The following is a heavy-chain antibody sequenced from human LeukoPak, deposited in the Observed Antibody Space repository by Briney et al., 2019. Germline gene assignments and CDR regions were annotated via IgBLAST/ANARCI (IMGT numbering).Heavy chain of an antibody. D-gene: IGHD2-2*01. CDR3: ARADCSSTSCLNAFDI. CDR1: GGTFSSYA. J-gene: IGHJ3*02. Sequence: ASVKVSCKASGGTFSSYAISWVRQAPGQGLEWMGRIIPIFGTANYVQKFQGRVTITTDESTSTAYMELSRLRSDDTAVYYCARADCSSTSCLNAFDIWGQGTMVTVSS. CDR2: IIPIFGTA. V-gene: IGHV1-69*05.